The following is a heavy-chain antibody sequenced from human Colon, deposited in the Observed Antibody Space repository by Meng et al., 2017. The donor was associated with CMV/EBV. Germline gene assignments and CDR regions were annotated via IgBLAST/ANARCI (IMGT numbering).Heavy chain of an antibody. CDR1: GYSFTGYY. V-gene: IGHV1-2*02. D-gene: IGHD3-16*01. J-gene: IGHJ1*01. CDR2: MDPTTGRT. Sequence: VQLCQSGVEVRMPGASVKVSCKASGYSFTGYYIHWVRQAPGQGLEWMGWMDPTTGRTDYAQKFQGTVTMTRDTSISTAYLELSRLTSDDTAVYYCASHSSYVWGSHHWGQGTLVTVSS. CDR3: ASHSSYVWGSHH.